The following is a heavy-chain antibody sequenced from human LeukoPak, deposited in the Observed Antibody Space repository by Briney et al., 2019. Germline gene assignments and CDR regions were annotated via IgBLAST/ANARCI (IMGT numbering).Heavy chain of an antibody. CDR3: ARRGYGDSYYFDY. Sequence: GGSLRLSCKGSGYSFTSYWIGWVRQMPGKGLEWMGLIYPGDSDTRYSPSFQGQVTISADKSISTAYLQWSSLKASDTAMYYCARRGYGDSYYFDYWGQGTLVTVSS. CDR2: IYPGDSDT. J-gene: IGHJ4*02. CDR1: GYSFTSYW. D-gene: IGHD4-17*01. V-gene: IGHV5-51*01.